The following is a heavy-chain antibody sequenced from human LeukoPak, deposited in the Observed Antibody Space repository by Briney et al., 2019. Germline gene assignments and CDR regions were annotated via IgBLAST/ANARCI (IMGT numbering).Heavy chain of an antibody. V-gene: IGHV4-59*01. D-gene: IGHD6-13*01. CDR2: IYYSGST. Sequence: SETLSLTCTVSGGSISSYYWSWIRQPPGKGLEWIGYIYYSGSTNYNPSLKSRVTISVDTSKNQFSLKLSSVTAADTAVYYCAREIRSSTYSSSWSYYYYYHMDVWGKGTTVTVSS. CDR1: GGSISSYY. J-gene: IGHJ6*03. CDR3: AREIRSSTYSSSWSYYYYYHMDV.